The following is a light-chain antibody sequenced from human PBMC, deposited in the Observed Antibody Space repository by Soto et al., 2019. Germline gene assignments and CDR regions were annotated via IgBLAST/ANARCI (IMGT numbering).Light chain of an antibody. J-gene: IGLJ2*01. CDR3: SSYTSSSTVV. CDR1: SSNIGSNT. Sequence: QSVLTQPPSASGTPGQRVTISCSGSSSNIGSNTVNWYQQLPGTAPKLLMYSNNQRPSGVPDRFSGSKSGTSASLAISGLQSEDEADYYCSSYTSSSTVVFGGGTKVTVL. V-gene: IGLV1-44*01. CDR2: SNN.